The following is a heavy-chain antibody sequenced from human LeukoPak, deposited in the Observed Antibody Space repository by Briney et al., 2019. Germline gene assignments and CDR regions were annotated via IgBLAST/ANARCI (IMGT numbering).Heavy chain of an antibody. Sequence: SETLSLTCTVSGGSISNYYWSWIRQPPGKGLEWIGYIYYTGSTNYNPSLKSRVTISVDTSKNQFSLKLSSVTAADTAVYYCARGVRVDYWGQGTLVTVSS. J-gene: IGHJ4*02. CDR1: GGSISNYY. CDR3: ARGVRVDY. CDR2: IYYTGST. V-gene: IGHV4-59*12. D-gene: IGHD6-6*01.